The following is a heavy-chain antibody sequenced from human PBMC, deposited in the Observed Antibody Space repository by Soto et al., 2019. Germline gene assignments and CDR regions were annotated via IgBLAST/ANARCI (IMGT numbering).Heavy chain of an antibody. D-gene: IGHD3-9*01. CDR1: GFTFSNHA. CDR3: ARVLRYFDTPYGMDV. Sequence: EVQLLESGEGLVQPGGSLKLSCAASGFTFSNHAMSWVRQAPGKGLEWVSGIGGSGRNTYYADSVKGRFTISRDNSQNTLFLQMNSLRAEDTAEYYYARVLRYFDTPYGMDVWGQGTTVTVSS. CDR2: IGGSGRNT. V-gene: IGHV3-23*01. J-gene: IGHJ6*02.